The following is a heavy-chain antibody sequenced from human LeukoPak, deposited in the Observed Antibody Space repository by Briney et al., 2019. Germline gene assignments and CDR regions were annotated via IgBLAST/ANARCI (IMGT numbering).Heavy chain of an antibody. CDR3: VRHSRVVAFDY. Sequence: SETLSLTCTVSGGSISSSSYYWVWIRQPPGKGLEWIGNIYYSGSTLYNPSLQGRVSISVDTSKNQFSLKLSSVTAADTAVYYCVRHSRVVAFDYWGQGNLVTVSS. V-gene: IGHV4-39*01. CDR2: IYYSGST. CDR1: GGSISSSSYY. J-gene: IGHJ4*02. D-gene: IGHD2-15*01.